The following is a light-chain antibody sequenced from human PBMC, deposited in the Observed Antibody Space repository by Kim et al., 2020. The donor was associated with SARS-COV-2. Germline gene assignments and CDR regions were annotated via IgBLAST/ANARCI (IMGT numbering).Light chain of an antibody. CDR2: GGN. Sequence: GERATRYGRGSQRGSSNVAGYKQKTGQAHRLRNYGGNNRATGIPARFSGRGAGTEFTLTISSLQSEEFAVYYSQQYNNWLTFGGGTKVDIK. CDR3: QQYNNWLT. V-gene: IGKV3-15*01. CDR1: QRGSSN. J-gene: IGKJ4*01.